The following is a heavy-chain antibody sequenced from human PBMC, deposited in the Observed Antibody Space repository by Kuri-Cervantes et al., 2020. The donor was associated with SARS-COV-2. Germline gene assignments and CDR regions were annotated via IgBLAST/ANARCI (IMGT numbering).Heavy chain of an antibody. D-gene: IGHD6-13*01. V-gene: IGHV1-69*15. Sequence: GGSLRLSCKASGGTFSSYAISWVRQAPGQGLEWMGRIIPIFGTANYAQKFQGRVTITADESTSTAYMELSSLRSEDTAVYYCAREQPDATFFDYWGQGTLVTVSS. CDR3: AREQPDATFFDY. J-gene: IGHJ4*02. CDR2: IIPIFGTA. CDR1: GGTFSSYA.